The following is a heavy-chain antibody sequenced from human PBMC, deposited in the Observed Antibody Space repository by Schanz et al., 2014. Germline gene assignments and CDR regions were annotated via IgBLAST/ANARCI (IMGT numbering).Heavy chain of an antibody. V-gene: IGHV3-21*01. D-gene: IGHD3-10*01. CDR1: GFAFSSYS. Sequence: EVQLAESGGGLVQPGGSLRLSCVASGFAFSSYSMNWVRQAPGKGLEWVSSISYGTSYIYYAESVKGRFTISRDNAKNSLYLQMNGLRAEDTAVYYCVRDILHRVYDSGSPWGQGTLVTVSS. CDR2: ISYGTSYI. CDR3: VRDILHRVYDSGSP. J-gene: IGHJ5*02.